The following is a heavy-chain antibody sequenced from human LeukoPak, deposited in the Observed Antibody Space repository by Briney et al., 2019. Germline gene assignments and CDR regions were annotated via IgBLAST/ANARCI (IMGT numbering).Heavy chain of an antibody. Sequence: PGGSLRLSCAASGFTFSSYGMHWVRQAPGKGLEWVAVIWYDGSNKYYADSVKGRFTISRDNSKNTLYLQMNSLRAEDTAVYYCARNRAFNYYGSGSYSYYFDYWGQGTLVTVSS. J-gene: IGHJ4*02. D-gene: IGHD3-10*01. CDR1: GFTFSSYG. V-gene: IGHV3-33*01. CDR2: IWYDGSNK. CDR3: ARNRAFNYYGSGSYSYYFDY.